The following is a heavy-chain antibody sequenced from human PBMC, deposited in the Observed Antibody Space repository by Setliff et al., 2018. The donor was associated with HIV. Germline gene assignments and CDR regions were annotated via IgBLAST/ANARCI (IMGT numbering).Heavy chain of an antibody. D-gene: IGHD3-3*01. V-gene: IGHV4-4*02. CDR1: GGSISSSNW. CDR3: ARVPGRYDFWSGYKRWFDP. CDR2: IYHSGST. Sequence: SETLSLTCAVSGGSISSSNWWSWVRQPPGKGLEWIGEIYHSGSTNYNPSLKSRVTISVDKSKNQFSLKLSSVTAADTAVYYCARVPGRYDFWSGYKRWFDPWGQGTLVTVSS. J-gene: IGHJ5*02.